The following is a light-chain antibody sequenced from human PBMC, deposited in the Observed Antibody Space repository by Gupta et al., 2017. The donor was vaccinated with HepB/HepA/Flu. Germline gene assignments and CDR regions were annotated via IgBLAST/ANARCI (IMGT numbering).Light chain of an antibody. CDR3: SSYTSSSTLV. Sequence: QSALTQPASVSGSPGQSITISCTGTSSDVGGYNYVSWYQQHPGKAPKLMIYDVSNRPSGVSNRFCGSKSGNTASLTISGLQAEDEADYYCSSYTSSSTLVFGGGTKLTVL. CDR2: DVS. CDR1: SSDVGGYNY. J-gene: IGLJ2*01. V-gene: IGLV2-14*01.